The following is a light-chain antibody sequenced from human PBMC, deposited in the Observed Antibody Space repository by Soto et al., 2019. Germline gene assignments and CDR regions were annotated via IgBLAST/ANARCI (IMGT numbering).Light chain of an antibody. V-gene: IGKV1-39*01. J-gene: IGKJ5*01. Sequence: IQTTQSTSSLSASVGNRVTITCRASQSISTYLNWYQKKPGKAPNLLIYDASRLQSGVPSRFSGSGGGTDFTLSISSVQPEDFATYFCQQSYMDPITFGQGTRLENK. CDR1: QSISTY. CDR2: DAS. CDR3: QQSYMDPIT.